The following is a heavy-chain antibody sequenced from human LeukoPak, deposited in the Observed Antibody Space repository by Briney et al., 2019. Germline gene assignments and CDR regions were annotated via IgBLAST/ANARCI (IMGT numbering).Heavy chain of an antibody. J-gene: IGHJ4*02. V-gene: IGHV4-38-2*01. Sequence: SETLSLTCSVSGSSISSAYYWGWIRQPPGKGLEWIGSIYHSGNTYYNPSLKSRVTISVDTSKNQFSLKLSSVTAADTAVYYCARSPHCTNGVCYINPYFDYWGQGTLVTVSS. CDR1: GSSISSAYY. CDR3: ARSPHCTNGVCYINPYFDY. D-gene: IGHD2-8*01. CDR2: IYHSGNT.